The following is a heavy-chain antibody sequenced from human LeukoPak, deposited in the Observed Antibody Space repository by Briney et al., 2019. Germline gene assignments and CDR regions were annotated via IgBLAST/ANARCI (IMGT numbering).Heavy chain of an antibody. Sequence: GGSLRLSCAASGFTLSTYWMDWVRQAPGKGLEWVANIKEDGSEKYYEDSVKGRFTISRDNAKNSLYLQMNSLRAEDTAVYYCARNVGWFRFDYWGQGTLVTVSS. CDR3: ARNVGWFRFDY. CDR1: GFTLSTYW. D-gene: IGHD2-15*01. V-gene: IGHV3-7*03. CDR2: IKEDGSEK. J-gene: IGHJ4*02.